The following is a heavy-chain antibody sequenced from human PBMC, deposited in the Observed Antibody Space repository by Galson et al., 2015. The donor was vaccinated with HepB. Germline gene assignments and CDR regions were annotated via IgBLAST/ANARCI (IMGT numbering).Heavy chain of an antibody. CDR3: AKAGSYYDILTGYYVDY. J-gene: IGHJ4*02. D-gene: IGHD3-9*01. CDR1: GFTFSSYG. CDR2: ISYDGSNK. V-gene: IGHV3-30*18. Sequence: SLRLSCAASGFTFSSYGMHWVRQAPGQGLEWVAVISYDGSNKYYADSVKGRFTISRDNSKNTLYLQMNSLRAEDTAVDYCAKAGSYYDILTGYYVDYWGQGTLVTVSS.